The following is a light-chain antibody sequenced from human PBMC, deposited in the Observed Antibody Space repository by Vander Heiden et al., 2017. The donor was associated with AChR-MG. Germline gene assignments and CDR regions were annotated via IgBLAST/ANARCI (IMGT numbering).Light chain of an antibody. CDR1: SSDVGGYNY. V-gene: IGLV2-8*01. CDR2: EVS. Sequence: QSALTQPPPASGSPGQSVTISCTGTSSDVGGYNYVSWYQQHPGKAPKLMIYEVSKRPSGVPDRFSGSKSGNTASLTVSGLQAEDEADYYCSSYAGSNNVVFGGGTKLTGL. J-gene: IGLJ2*01. CDR3: SSYAGSNNVV.